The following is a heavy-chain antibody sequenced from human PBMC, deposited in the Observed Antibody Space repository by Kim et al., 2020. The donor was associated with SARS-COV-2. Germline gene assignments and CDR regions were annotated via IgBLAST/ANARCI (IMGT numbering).Heavy chain of an antibody. J-gene: IGHJ1*01. CDR1: GFTFDDYA. D-gene: IGHD6-13*01. V-gene: IGHV3-9*01. Sequence: GGSLRLSCAASGFTFDDYAMHWVRQAPGKGLEWVSGISWNSGSIGYADSVKGRFTISRDNAKNSLYLQMNSLRAEDTALYYCAKALGSSWYYEYFQHWGQGTLVTVSS. CDR2: ISWNSGSI. CDR3: AKALGSSWYYEYFQH.